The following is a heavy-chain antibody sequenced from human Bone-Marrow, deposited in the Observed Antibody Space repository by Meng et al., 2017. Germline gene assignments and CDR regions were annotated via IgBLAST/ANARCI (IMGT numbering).Heavy chain of an antibody. J-gene: IGHJ4*02. Sequence: QGHAQAEGAGLLNPSETGSLTSVGSSGSFSDCYWSRIRQPPGKVLEWNGEINHSGSTNYNRSLEGRANIPVDTSQNNLSLMLASETAAYSAVYYCARGPTTMAHDFDYWGQGTLVTVSS. D-gene: IGHD4-11*01. V-gene: IGHV4-34*01. CDR2: INHSGST. CDR1: SGSFSDCY. CDR3: ARGPTTMAHDFDY.